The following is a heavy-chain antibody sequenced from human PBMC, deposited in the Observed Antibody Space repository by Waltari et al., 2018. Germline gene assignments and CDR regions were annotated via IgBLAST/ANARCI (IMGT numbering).Heavy chain of an antibody. J-gene: IGHJ3*02. CDR2: IYTSGSP. CDR3: ARYLAYCGGDCYLAFDI. CDR1: GGSISSGSYY. Sequence: QVQLQESGPGLVKPSQTLSLTCTVSGGSISSGSYYWSWIRQPAGKGLEWIGRIYTSGSPNYTPSRKSRVTISVDTSKNQFSLKLSSVTAADTAVYYCARYLAYCGGDCYLAFDIWGQGTMVTVSS. D-gene: IGHD2-21*01. V-gene: IGHV4-61*02.